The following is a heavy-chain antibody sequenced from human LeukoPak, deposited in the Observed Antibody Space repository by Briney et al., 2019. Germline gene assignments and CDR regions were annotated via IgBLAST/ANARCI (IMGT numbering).Heavy chain of an antibody. CDR3: AREECSGGSCSFDY. J-gene: IGHJ4*02. CDR1: GGTFISYA. Sequence: GSSVKVSCKASGGTFISYAISWVRQAPGQGLEWMGGIIPIFGTANYAQKFQGRVTITADESTSTAYMELSSLRSEDTAVYYCAREECSGGSCSFDYWGQGTLVTVSS. CDR2: IIPIFGTA. D-gene: IGHD2-15*01. V-gene: IGHV1-69*01.